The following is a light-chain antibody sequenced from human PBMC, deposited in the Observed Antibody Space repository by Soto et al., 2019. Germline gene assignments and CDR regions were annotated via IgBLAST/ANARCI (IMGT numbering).Light chain of an antibody. J-gene: IGKJ1*01. CDR2: RVS. CDR1: KSLVYSDGNTH. V-gene: IGKV2-30*01. Sequence: DVVLTQSPLSLPVNFGQPASISCRSSKSLVYSDGNTHLSWFHQRPGQSQRRLIYRVSSRDSGVPDRFSGSGSGTDFTLEISRVEAEDVGIYFCTQGTHWPRTFGQGTKVEV. CDR3: TQGTHWPRT.